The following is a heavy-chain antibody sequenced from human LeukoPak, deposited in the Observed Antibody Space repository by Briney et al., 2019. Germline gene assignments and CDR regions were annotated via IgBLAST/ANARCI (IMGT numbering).Heavy chain of an antibody. D-gene: IGHD6-19*01. Sequence: ASVMVSCKTSGYTFTSYGISWGRQAPGQGLELMGWISAYNGNTNYAQKVQGRGTMTTDTSTSTAYMELRSLRSDDTAVYYCARGLQENLAWLTAFSAFDIWGQGTMVTVSS. CDR3: ARGLQENLAWLTAFSAFDI. J-gene: IGHJ3*02. CDR1: GYTFTSYG. CDR2: ISAYNGNT. V-gene: IGHV1-18*01.